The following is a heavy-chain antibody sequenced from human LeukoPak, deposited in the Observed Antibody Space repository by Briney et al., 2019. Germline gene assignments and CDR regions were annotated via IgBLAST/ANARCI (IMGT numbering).Heavy chain of an antibody. CDR2: INPNSGGT. CDR3: ASPYCSGGSCYSVFDY. J-gene: IGHJ4*02. Sequence: ASVKVSCKASGYTFTGYYMHWVRQAPGQGLEWMGWINPNSGGTNYAQKFQGRVTMTRDTSISTAYTELSGLRSDDTAVYYCASPYCSGGSCYSVFDYWGQGTLVTVSS. V-gene: IGHV1-2*02. CDR1: GYTFTGYY. D-gene: IGHD2-15*01.